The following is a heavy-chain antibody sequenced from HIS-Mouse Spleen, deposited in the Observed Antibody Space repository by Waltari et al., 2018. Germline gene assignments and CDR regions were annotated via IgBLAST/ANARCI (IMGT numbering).Heavy chain of an antibody. CDR2: IYYSGGT. CDR1: GGSISSSSYY. V-gene: IGHV4-39*07. CDR3: AREIPYSSSWYDWYFDL. Sequence: QLQLQESGPGLVKPSETLSLTCTVSGGSISSSSYYWGCIRQPPGKGLEWIGSIYYSGGTYNNPSLKSRVTISVDTSKNQFSLKLGSVTAADTAVYYCAREIPYSSSWYDWYFDLWGRGTLVTVSS. J-gene: IGHJ2*01. D-gene: IGHD6-13*01.